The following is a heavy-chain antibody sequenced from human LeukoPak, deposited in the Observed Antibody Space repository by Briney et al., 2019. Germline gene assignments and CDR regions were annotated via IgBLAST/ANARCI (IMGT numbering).Heavy chain of an antibody. CDR2: INTGNGNT. CDR3: ARDAHYGDYVLWFDP. V-gene: IGHV1-3*04. Sequence: ASVKVSCKASGYTFTIYAMHWVRQAPGQRLEWMGWINTGNGNTKYSQKFQGRVTITRDTSASTAYMELSSLRSEDTAVYYCARDAHYGDYVLWFDPWGQGTLVTVSS. J-gene: IGHJ5*02. CDR1: GYTFTIYA. D-gene: IGHD4-17*01.